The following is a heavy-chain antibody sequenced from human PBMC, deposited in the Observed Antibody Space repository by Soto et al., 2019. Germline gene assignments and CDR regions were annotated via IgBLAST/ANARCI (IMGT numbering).Heavy chain of an antibody. D-gene: IGHD3-10*01. CDR3: AKDGSGSEAWNWFDP. CDR2: ISGSGGST. CDR1: GFTFSSYA. V-gene: IGHV3-23*01. J-gene: IGHJ5*02. Sequence: EVQLLEAGGGLVQPGGSLRLSCAASGFTFSSYAMSWFRQAPGKGLEWVSAISGSGGSTYYADSVKGRFTISRDNSKNTLYLQMNSLRAEDTAVYYCAKDGSGSEAWNWFDPWGQGTLVTVSS.